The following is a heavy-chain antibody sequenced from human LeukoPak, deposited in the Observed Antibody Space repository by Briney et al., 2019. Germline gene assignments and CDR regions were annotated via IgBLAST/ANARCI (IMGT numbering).Heavy chain of an antibody. CDR2: IYHSGST. CDR3: ARGRWRGQWLNWFDP. J-gene: IGHJ5*02. D-gene: IGHD6-19*01. Sequence: PSQTLSLTCAVSGGSISSGGYSWSWIRQPPGKGLEWIGYIYHSGSTNYNPSLKSRVTISVDTSKNQFSLKLSSVTAADTAVYYCARGRWRGQWLNWFDPWGQGALVTVSS. CDR1: GGSISSGGYS. V-gene: IGHV4-30-2*01.